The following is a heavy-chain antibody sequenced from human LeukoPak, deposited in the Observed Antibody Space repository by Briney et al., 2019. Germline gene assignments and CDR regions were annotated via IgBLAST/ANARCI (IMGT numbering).Heavy chain of an antibody. CDR3: ARGTTGTTATPPYYYYYGMDV. CDR2: INHSGST. Sequence: SETLSLTCAVYGGSFSGYYWSWIRQPPGKGLESIGEINHSGSTNYNPSLKSRVTISVDTSKNQFSLKLSSVTAADTAVYYCARGTTGTTATPPYYYYYGMDVWGQGTTVTVSS. J-gene: IGHJ6*02. D-gene: IGHD1-1*01. V-gene: IGHV4-34*01. CDR1: GGSFSGYY.